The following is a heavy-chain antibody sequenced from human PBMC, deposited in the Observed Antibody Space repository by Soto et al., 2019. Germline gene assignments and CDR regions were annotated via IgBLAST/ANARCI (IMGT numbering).Heavy chain of an antibody. V-gene: IGHV3-21*01. CDR2: ISSSSSYI. CDR1: GFTFSSYS. D-gene: IGHD2-2*01. J-gene: IGHJ6*02. Sequence: GGSLRLSCAASGFTFSSYSTNWVRQAPGKGLEWVSSISSSSSYIYYADSVKGRFTMSRDNAKNSLYLQMNSLRAEDTAVYYCARDWDGYCSSTSCHYYYGMDVWGQGTTVTVSS. CDR3: ARDWDGYCSSTSCHYYYGMDV.